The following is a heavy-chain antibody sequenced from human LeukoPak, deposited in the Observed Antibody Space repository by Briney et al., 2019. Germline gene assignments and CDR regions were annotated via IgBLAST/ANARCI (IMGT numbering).Heavy chain of an antibody. CDR3: AKGGASVTRYVDY. CDR1: GFTFSSYS. V-gene: IGHV3-30*18. J-gene: IGHJ4*02. Sequence: GGSLRLSCAASGFTFSSYSMQWVRQTPRKGLEWVGIMSNSGENTFYGEAVKGRFTISRDNSQNTLYLQMNSLRPEDTAVYYCAKGGASVTRYVDYWGQGTLVTVSS. D-gene: IGHD4-17*01. CDR2: MSNSGENT.